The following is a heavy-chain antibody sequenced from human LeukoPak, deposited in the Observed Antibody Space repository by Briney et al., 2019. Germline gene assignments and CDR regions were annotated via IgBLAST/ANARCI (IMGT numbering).Heavy chain of an antibody. Sequence: PSETLSLTCTVSGGSISSSSYYWGWIRQPPGKGLEWIGSIYYSGSTYYNPSLKSRVTISVDTSKNQFSLKLSSVTAADTAVYYCATPGENYDFWSGYYIDWGQGTLVTVSS. J-gene: IGHJ4*02. CDR2: IYYSGST. CDR3: ATPGENYDFWSGYYID. V-gene: IGHV4-39*07. CDR1: GGSISSSSYY. D-gene: IGHD3-3*01.